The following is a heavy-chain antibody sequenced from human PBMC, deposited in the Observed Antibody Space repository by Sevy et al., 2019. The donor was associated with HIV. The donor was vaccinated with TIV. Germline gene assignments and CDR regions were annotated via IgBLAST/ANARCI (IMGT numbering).Heavy chain of an antibody. CDR2: TYYRSKWYN. CDR1: GDSVSSNSAA. Sequence: SQTLSLTCAISGDSVSSNSAAWNWIRQSPSRGLEWLGRTYYRSKWYNDYAVSVKSRITINPDTSKNQFSLQLNSVTPXXXXXXXXXRGVIVLRFLEWLSETYYYYYYMDVWGKGTTVTVSS. V-gene: IGHV6-1*01. J-gene: IGHJ6*03. CDR3: XRGVIVLRFLEWLSETYYYYYYMDV. D-gene: IGHD3-3*01.